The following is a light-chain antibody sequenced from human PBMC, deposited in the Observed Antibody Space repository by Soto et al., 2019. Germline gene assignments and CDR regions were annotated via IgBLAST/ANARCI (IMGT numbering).Light chain of an antibody. Sequence: QSVLTQPPSFFAAPRQKVTISCSGSRSNIGNDYASWYQLLPGRAPKLLIYDNNKRPSGIPDRFSGSKSGTSATLGITGLQTGDEADYYCATWDSSLSAVVFGGGTKFTVL. V-gene: IGLV1-51*01. CDR3: ATWDSSLSAVV. CDR2: DNN. J-gene: IGLJ3*02. CDR1: RSNIGNDY.